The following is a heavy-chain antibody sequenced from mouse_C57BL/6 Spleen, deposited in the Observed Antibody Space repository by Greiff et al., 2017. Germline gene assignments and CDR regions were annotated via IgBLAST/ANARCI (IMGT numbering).Heavy chain of an antibody. Sequence: EVKLVESGGGLVKPGGSLKLSCAASGFTFSSYAMSWVRQTPEKRLEWVATISDGGSYTYYPDNVKGRFTISRDNAKNNLYLQMSHLKSEDTAMYYCARDYYGSGDYWGQGTTLTVSS. J-gene: IGHJ2*01. CDR2: ISDGGSYT. CDR1: GFTFSSYA. V-gene: IGHV5-4*01. CDR3: ARDYYGSGDY. D-gene: IGHD1-1*01.